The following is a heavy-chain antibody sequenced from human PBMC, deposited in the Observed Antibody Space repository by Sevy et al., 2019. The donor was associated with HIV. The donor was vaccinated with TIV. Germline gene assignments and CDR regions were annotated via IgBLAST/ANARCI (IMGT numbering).Heavy chain of an antibody. J-gene: IGHJ4*02. CDR2: IYYIGSG. CDR3: ARLSGTSGWYLYSVDY. D-gene: IGHD6-19*01. CDR1: GASINSYY. Sequence: ESLSLSCTVSGASINSYYWSWIRQPPGKGLEFIGYIYYIGSGNYNPSLKSRVTMAIDTSNNQFSLELSSVTAADTAVYYCARLSGTSGWYLYSVDYWGLGTLVTVSS. V-gene: IGHV4-59*01.